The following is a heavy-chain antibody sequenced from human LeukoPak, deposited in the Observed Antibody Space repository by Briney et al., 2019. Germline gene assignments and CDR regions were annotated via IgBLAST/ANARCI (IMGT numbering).Heavy chain of an antibody. J-gene: IGHJ5*02. Sequence: SQTLSLTCAISGDSVSSNSAAWNWIRQSPSRGLEWLGRTYYRSKWYNDYAVSVKSRITINPDTSKNQFSLKLSSVTAADTAVYYCASQPDFWSGNNWFDPWGQGTLVTVSS. CDR1: GDSVSSNSAA. V-gene: IGHV6-1*01. D-gene: IGHD3-3*01. CDR3: ASQPDFWSGNNWFDP. CDR2: TYYRSKWYN.